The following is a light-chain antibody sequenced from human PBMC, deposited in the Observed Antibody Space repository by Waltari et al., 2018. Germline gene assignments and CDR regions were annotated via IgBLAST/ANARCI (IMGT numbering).Light chain of an antibody. Sequence: QSVLTQPPSVSGAPGQRVTISCTGSISNIGAGYDVHWYQQDPGTAPKLLIYENNKRPSGVPDRFSGSKSGTSASLAITGLQAEDEANYYCQSFDTTLTGWVFGGGTKLTVL. V-gene: IGLV1-40*01. CDR1: ISNIGAGYD. CDR3: QSFDTTLTGWV. CDR2: ENN. J-gene: IGLJ3*02.